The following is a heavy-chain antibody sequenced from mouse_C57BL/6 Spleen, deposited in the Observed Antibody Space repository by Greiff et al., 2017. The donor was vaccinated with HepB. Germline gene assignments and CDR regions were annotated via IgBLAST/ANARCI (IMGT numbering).Heavy chain of an antibody. CDR2: INPYNGGT. V-gene: IGHV1-19*01. CDR1: GYTFTDYY. D-gene: IGHD2-4*01. CDR3: ARALYDYGPPLY. J-gene: IGHJ2*01. Sequence: EVQLQQSGPVLVKPGASVKMSCKASGYTFTDYYMNWVKQSHGKSLEWIGVINPYNGGTSYNQKFKGKATLTVDKSSSTAYMELNSLTSEDSAVYYCARALYDYGPPLYWGQSTTLTVSS.